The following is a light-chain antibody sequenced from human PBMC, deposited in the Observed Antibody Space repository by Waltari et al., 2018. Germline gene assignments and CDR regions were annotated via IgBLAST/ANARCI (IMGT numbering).Light chain of an antibody. CDR1: QSISTN. CDR2: VAS. CDR3: QQSNSFPLT. J-gene: IGKJ4*01. Sequence: MTQSPAALSVSPGERATLSCRASQSISTNLAWYQQKPGKAPQLLIYVASSLQSRVPSRVSGSGSGTDFTLTISSLQPEDFATYYCQQSNSFPLTFGGGTKVEIK. V-gene: IGKV1-12*01.